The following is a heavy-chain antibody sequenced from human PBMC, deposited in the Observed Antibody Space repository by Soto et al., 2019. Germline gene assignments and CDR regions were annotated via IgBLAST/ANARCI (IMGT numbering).Heavy chain of an antibody. Sequence: QLQLQESGPGLVKPSETLSLTCTVSGVSISSSSYYWGWFRQPPGKGLEWIGSIYYSGSTYYNPSLKSRVTISVDTSKNQFSLKFSSVTAADTAVYYCARRLPPVAVYYYDSSGTNWFDPWGQGTLVTVSS. CDR3: ARRLPPVAVYYYDSSGTNWFDP. V-gene: IGHV4-39*01. CDR1: GVSISSSSYY. CDR2: IYYSGST. J-gene: IGHJ5*02. D-gene: IGHD3-22*01.